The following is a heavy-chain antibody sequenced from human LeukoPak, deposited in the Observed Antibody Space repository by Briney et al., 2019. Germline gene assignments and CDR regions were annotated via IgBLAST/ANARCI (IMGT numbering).Heavy chain of an antibody. V-gene: IGHV5-51*01. CDR3: ARHTNQRGYSYATPDFYYYYYYMDV. D-gene: IGHD5-18*01. Sequence: GESLKISCKGSGYSFTSYWIGWVRQMPGKGLEWMGIIYPGDSDTRYSPSFQGQVTISADKSISTAYLQWSSLKASDTAMYYCARHTNQRGYSYATPDFYYYYYYMDVWGKGTTVAVSS. CDR1: GYSFTSYW. J-gene: IGHJ6*03. CDR2: IYPGDSDT.